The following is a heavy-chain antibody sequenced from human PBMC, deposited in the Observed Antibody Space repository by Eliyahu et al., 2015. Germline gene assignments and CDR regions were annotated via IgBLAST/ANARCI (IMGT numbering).Heavy chain of an antibody. CDR3: ASNDFWSGYYYY. CDR1: GGSIRSXY. Sequence: QVXLQEXGPGLVKPSETLSXTCTVSGGSIRSXYXSWIRQPPGKXLEWIXYFYHSGSTNYNPSLKSXVTISADTSKNQFSLRLSSVTAADTAVYYCASNDFWSGYYYYWGRGTLVTVSS. J-gene: IGHJ4*02. V-gene: IGHV4-59*01. D-gene: IGHD3-3*01. CDR2: FYHSGST.